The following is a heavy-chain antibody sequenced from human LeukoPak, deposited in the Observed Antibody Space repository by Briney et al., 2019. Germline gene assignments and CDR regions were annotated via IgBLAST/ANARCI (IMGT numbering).Heavy chain of an antibody. V-gene: IGHV4-30-2*01. D-gene: IGHD2-2*01. CDR3: AAEGQSTQGAFDI. Sequence: IGYIYHSGSTYYNPSLKSRVTISVDRSKNQFSLKLSSVTAADTAVYYCAAEGQSTQGAFDIWGQGTMVTVSS. CDR2: IYHSGST. J-gene: IGHJ3*02.